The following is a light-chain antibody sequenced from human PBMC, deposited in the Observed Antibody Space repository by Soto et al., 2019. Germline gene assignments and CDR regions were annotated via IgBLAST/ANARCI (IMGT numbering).Light chain of an antibody. J-gene: IGKJ5*01. CDR3: HQYGNSPLT. V-gene: IGKV3-20*01. CDR2: GTS. CDR1: ERIYSAY. Sequence: EVGLTQSPGTLAWSRGERATPSCRASERIYSAYLGWYQQKNGQAPRLPIYGTSSRATGIPDRFSGSVFGTDFNLTFSRLETVDFAVYYCHQYGNSPLTFGQGTRLEIK.